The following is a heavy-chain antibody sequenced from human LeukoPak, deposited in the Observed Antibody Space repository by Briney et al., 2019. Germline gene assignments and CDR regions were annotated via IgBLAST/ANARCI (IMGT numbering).Heavy chain of an antibody. V-gene: IGHV3-66*03. CDR1: GFAVSSNY. CDR2: IYSTGTT. J-gene: IGHJ5*02. Sequence: GGSLRLSCAFSGFAVSSNYVSWVRQAPGKGLEWVSVIYSTGTTFYADSVKGRFTISRDNSKNTVYLQMNGLRPEDTAVYYCARDRGPGWFDPWGQGTLVTVSS. CDR3: ARDRGPGWFDP. D-gene: IGHD3-10*01.